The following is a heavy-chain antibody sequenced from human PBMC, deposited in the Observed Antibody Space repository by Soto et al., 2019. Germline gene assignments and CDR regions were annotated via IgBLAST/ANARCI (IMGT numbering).Heavy chain of an antibody. J-gene: IGHJ4*02. CDR2: LNTDSSAR. D-gene: IGHD2-15*01. V-gene: IGHV3-7*04. CDR1: GFNFNTYW. CDR3: VTDQGYSAFNY. Sequence: GGSLRLSCAASGFNFNTYWMTWVRQAPGKGLEWVANLNTDSSARYYLDSVRGRFTISRDNAKNSLFLQMNSLRVEDTATYYCVTDQGYSAFNYWGQGTPVTVSS.